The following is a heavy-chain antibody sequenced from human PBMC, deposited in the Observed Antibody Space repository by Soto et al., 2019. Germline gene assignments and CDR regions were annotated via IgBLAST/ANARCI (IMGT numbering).Heavy chain of an antibody. CDR2: ISGSGGST. V-gene: IGHV3-23*01. CDR1: GFTFSSYA. Sequence: GGSLRLSCAASGFTFSSYAMSWVRQAPGKGLEWVSAISGSGGSTYYADSVKGRFTISRDNSKNTLYLQMNSLRAEDTAVYYCAKRAGIAARRSYYYYGMDVWGQGTTVTVSS. J-gene: IGHJ6*02. CDR3: AKRAGIAARRSYYYYGMDV. D-gene: IGHD6-6*01.